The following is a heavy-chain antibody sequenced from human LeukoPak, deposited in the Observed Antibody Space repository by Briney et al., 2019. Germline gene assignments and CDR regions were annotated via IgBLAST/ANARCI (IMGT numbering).Heavy chain of an antibody. CDR3: AREGPTAGRYTDY. CDR2: INPSGGST. CDR1: GYTFTGYY. V-gene: IGHV1-46*01. Sequence: ASVKVSCKASGYTFTGYYIHWVRQAPGQGLEWMGIINPSGGSTTYAQNFQGRVTMTRDTSTSTDYMEMSSLRSEDTAVYYCAREGPTAGRYTDYWGQGTLVTVSS. D-gene: IGHD2-2*02. J-gene: IGHJ4*02.